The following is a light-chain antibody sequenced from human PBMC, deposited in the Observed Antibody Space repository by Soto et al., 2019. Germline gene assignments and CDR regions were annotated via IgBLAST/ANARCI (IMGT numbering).Light chain of an antibody. J-gene: IGLJ2*01. Sequence: SYELTQPPSVSVSPGQTARITCSGDALPKQYSYWYQQKPGQAPELLIYKDGERPSGIPERLSGSSSGTTVTLTISGVQAEDEADYYCQSADSRAVTFGGGTKLTVL. V-gene: IGLV3-25*03. CDR3: QSADSRAVT. CDR1: ALPKQY. CDR2: KDG.